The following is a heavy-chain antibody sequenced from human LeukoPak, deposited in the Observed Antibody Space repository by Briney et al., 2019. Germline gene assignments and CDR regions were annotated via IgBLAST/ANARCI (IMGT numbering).Heavy chain of an antibody. D-gene: IGHD4-23*01. Sequence: ASVKVSCKASGYTFTTYYIHWVRQAPGQGLEWMGIISPSGGSTSYAQKFQGRVTMTRDTSTSTVYMELSSLRSEDTAVYYCSSSSDYGGNPYYYGMDVWGQGTTVTVSS. V-gene: IGHV1-46*03. CDR1: GYTFTTYY. CDR2: ISPSGGST. CDR3: SSSSDYGGNPYYYGMDV. J-gene: IGHJ6*02.